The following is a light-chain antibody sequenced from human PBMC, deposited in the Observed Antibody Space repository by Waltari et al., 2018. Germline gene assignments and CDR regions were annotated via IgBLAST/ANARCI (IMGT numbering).Light chain of an antibody. V-gene: IGLV3-1*01. Sequence: SYELTQPPSVSVSPGQTASITCSGDKLGANYACWYQQKPGQSPVLVIYQDTKRPSGIPERFSGSNSGNTATLTISGTQAMDEADYYCQAWDSSTVVFGGGTKLTVL. CDR2: QDT. CDR3: QAWDSSTVV. CDR1: KLGANY. J-gene: IGLJ2*01.